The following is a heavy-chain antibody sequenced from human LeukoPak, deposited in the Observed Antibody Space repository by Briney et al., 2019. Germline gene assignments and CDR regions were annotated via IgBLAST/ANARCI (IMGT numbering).Heavy chain of an antibody. V-gene: IGHV3-23*01. CDR2: ISGSGGST. J-gene: IGHJ6*02. CDR1: GFTFSSYA. Sequence: PGGSLRLSCAASGFTFSSYAMSWVRQAPGKGLEWVSAISGSGGSTYYADSVKGRFTISRDNSKNTLYLQMNSLRAEDTAVYYCSKGTGPTTYYYYYCMDVWGQGTTVTVSS. CDR3: SKGTGPTTYYYYYCMDV. D-gene: IGHD1-14*01.